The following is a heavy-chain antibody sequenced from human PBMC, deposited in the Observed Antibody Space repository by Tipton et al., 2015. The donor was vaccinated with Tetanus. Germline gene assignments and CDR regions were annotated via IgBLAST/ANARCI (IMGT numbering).Heavy chain of an antibody. V-gene: IGHV4-59*01. D-gene: IGHD1-26*01. J-gene: IGHJ6*02. CDR2: VYFSGTT. CDR1: SGPMNNFY. CDR3: ARDWEGGYGMDV. Sequence: TLSLTCTVSSGPMNNFYWTWIRQPPGKGLEWIGHVYFSGTTSYNPSLKSRVTMSLDTSKNLFSLRLTAVTAADTAVYYCARDWEGGYGMDVWGQGTTVTVS.